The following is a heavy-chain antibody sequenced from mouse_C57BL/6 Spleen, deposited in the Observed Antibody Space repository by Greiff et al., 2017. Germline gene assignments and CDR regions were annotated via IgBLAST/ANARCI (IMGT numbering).Heavy chain of an antibody. D-gene: IGHD2-1*01. CDR3: ARSRGNYYFDY. V-gene: IGHV1-54*01. J-gene: IGHJ2*01. CDR2: INPGSGGT. Sequence: VQLQQSGAELVRPGTSVKVSCKASGYAFTNYLIEWVKQRPGQGLEWIGVINPGSGGTNYNEKFQGKATLTADKSSSTAYLQLSSLTSEDAAVYFCARSRGNYYFDYWGQGTTLTVSS. CDR1: GYAFTNYL.